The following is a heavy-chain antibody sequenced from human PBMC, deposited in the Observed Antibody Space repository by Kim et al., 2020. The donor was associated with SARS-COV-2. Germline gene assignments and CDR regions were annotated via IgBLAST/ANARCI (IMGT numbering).Heavy chain of an antibody. CDR1: GFTFSSYT. CDR2: ISASGGDT. Sequence: GGSLRLSCAASGFTFSSYTMSWVRQAPGKGLEWVSGISASGGDTYYADSVQGRFTISRDNSKNALNLQMNSLRAEDTALYYCAKVTTITAPFYDYWGQGT. J-gene: IGHJ4*02. D-gene: IGHD4-4*01. V-gene: IGHV3-23*01. CDR3: AKVTTITAPFYDY.